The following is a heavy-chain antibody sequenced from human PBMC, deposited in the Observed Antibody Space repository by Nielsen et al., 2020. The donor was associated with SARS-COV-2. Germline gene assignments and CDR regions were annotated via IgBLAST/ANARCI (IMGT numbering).Heavy chain of an antibody. CDR2: ISRSSTNI. J-gene: IGHJ6*02. D-gene: IGHD3-3*01. CDR1: GFTFSSYT. Sequence: GSLRLSCAASGFTFSSYTMNWVRQAPGKGLEWVSSISRSSTNIHYEDSVRGRFTISRDNSKNAVYLLMSSLRAEDTATYFCAKLWSGSYGMDVWGQGTTVTVSS. CDR3: AKLWSGSYGMDV. V-gene: IGHV3-23*05.